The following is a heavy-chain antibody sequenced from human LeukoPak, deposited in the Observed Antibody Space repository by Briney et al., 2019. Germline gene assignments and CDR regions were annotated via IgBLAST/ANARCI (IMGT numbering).Heavy chain of an antibody. CDR3: ARGGGDYYDTDMDY. J-gene: IGHJ4*02. D-gene: IGHD3-22*01. CDR2: IYYTGIT. Sequence: PSETLSLTCTVSGGSVSNYYWSWLRQPPGKGLEGFGYIYYTGITNYNPSLKRPVTISVDTSKNQFSLKLSSVTAADTAEYYCARGGGDYYDTDMDYWGQGTLVTVSS. V-gene: IGHV4-59*02. CDR1: GGSVSNYY.